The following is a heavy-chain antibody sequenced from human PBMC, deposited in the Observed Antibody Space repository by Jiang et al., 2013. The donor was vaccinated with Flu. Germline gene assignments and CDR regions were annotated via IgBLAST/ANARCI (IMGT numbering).Heavy chain of an antibody. V-gene: IGHV4-59*01. CDR1: GGSIRSYY. Sequence: LSLTCTVSGGSIRSYYWSWIRQPPGKGLEWIGYIYYSGSTHXNPSLSSRVTISLDTSKNQSSLKLSSVTAADTAVYFCARNPFYGTNSRGWFDPWGQGTLVTVSS. D-gene: IGHD4-23*01. CDR2: IYYSGST. CDR3: ARNPFYGTNSRGWFDP. J-gene: IGHJ5*02.